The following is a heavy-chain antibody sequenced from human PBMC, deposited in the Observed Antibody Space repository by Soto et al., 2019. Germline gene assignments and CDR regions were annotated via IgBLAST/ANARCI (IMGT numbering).Heavy chain of an antibody. CDR3: AKDHLTSGGTFWFDP. CDR1: GFSFSSYP. D-gene: IGHD6-13*01. Sequence: EVQLLESGGDLIQPGGSLRLSCAASGFSFSSYPMSWVRQAPGKGLEWVAAISGAGVSTYYADSVRGRFTISRENSKNTLYLQMSSLRAEDTALYSCAKDHLTSGGTFWFDPWGQGTLVTVSS. V-gene: IGHV3-23*01. CDR2: ISGAGVST. J-gene: IGHJ5*02.